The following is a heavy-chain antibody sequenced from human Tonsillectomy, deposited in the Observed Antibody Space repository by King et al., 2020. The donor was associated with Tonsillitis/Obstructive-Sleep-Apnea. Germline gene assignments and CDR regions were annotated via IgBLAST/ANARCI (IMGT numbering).Heavy chain of an antibody. V-gene: IGHV4-59*01. D-gene: IGHD2-2*01. CDR3: ARDHCSSTSCYGNYYYMDV. Sequence: QLQESGPGLVKPSETLSLTCTVSGGSISSYYWSWIRQPPGKGLEWIGYIFYSGSTNYNPSLKSLVTISADTPKNQYSLKLSSVTAADTAVYYCARDHCSSTSCYGNYYYMDVWGKGTTVTVSS. J-gene: IGHJ6*03. CDR2: IFYSGST. CDR1: GGSISSYY.